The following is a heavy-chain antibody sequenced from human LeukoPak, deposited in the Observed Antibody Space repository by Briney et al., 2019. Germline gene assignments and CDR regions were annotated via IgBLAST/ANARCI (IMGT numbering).Heavy chain of an antibody. CDR1: GCSFLNYG. D-gene: IGHD6-19*01. J-gene: IGHJ4*02. V-gene: IGHV1-18*01. CDR2: ISAYNSYT. CDR3: ARESPRRAVTGMDY. Sequence: ASVKVSCKTSGCSFLNYGISWVRQVPGQGLEWMGWISAYNSYTDLAERLQGRATLATDTSTSTAYMELRNLRSDDTAVYYCARESPRRAVTGMDYWGQGTLVTVSS.